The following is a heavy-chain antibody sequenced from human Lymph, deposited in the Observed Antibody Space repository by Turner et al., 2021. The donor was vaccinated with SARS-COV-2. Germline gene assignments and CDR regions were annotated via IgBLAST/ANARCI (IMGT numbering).Heavy chain of an antibody. CDR1: GFPCSGYG. Sequence: QVQLVESGGGLVQPGRSLRLSCAASGFPCSGYGMYWVRQAPGKGLEWVAVISYDGSNKYYADSVKGRFTISRDNSKNTLYMQMNSLRAEDTAVYYCAKQGGGRYCSGGSCYRGYFDYWGQGTLVTVSS. CDR3: AKQGGGRYCSGGSCYRGYFDY. V-gene: IGHV3-30*18. D-gene: IGHD2-15*01. CDR2: ISYDGSNK. J-gene: IGHJ4*02.